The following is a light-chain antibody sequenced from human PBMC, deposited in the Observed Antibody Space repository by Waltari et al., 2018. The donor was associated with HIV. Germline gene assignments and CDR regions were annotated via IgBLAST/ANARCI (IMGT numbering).Light chain of an antibody. CDR2: DNN. J-gene: IGLJ3*02. CDR3: GTWDSSLSGVV. Sequence: QSVLTPPPSVSAAPGQKVTIPCSGRSPNIGKNFVSWYKQLPGTAPKLLIYDNNKRPSGIPDRFSGSKSGTSATLGITGLQTGDEADYYCGTWDSSLSGVVFGGGTKLTVL. V-gene: IGLV1-51*01. CDR1: SPNIGKNF.